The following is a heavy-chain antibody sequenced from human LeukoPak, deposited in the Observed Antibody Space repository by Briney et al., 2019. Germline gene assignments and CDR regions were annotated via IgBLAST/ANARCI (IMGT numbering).Heavy chain of an antibody. CDR3: ASWKLYCSSTSCYYYFDY. J-gene: IGHJ4*02. D-gene: IGHD2-2*01. V-gene: IGHV4-59*11. CDR1: GGSINSHY. Sequence: PSETLSFTCTVSGGSINSHYWSWIRQPRGKGLEWIGYIYYSGSTNYYPSLKSRVTISVDTSKNQFSLKLSSVTAADTAVYYCASWKLYCSSTSCYYYFDYWGQGTLVTVSS. CDR2: IYYSGST.